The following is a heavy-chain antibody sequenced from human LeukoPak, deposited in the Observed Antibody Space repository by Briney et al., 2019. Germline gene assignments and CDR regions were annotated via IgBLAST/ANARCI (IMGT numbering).Heavy chain of an antibody. V-gene: IGHV1-69*13. D-gene: IGHD3-3*02. CDR1: GGTFSSYA. CDR3: ARGQGGAPHFRAGMDV. Sequence: ASVKVSCKASGGTFSSYAISWVRQAPGQGLEWMGGIIPIFGTANYAQKFQGRVTITADESTSTAYMELSSLRSEDTAVYYCARGQGGAPHFRAGMDVWGQGTTVTVSS. CDR2: IIPIFGTA. J-gene: IGHJ6*02.